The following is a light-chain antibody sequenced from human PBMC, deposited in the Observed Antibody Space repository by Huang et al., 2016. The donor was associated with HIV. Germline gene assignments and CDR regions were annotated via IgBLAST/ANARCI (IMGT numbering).Light chain of an antibody. Sequence: EIVLTQSPATLSSSPGERVTLSCRASQSVGNYLAWYQQKSGQAPRLLIYDASNRATGIPARFSGSGAGTDFTLTISGLEPEDFAIYYCQQRNNWPPLFTFGPGTEVDI. CDR2: DAS. J-gene: IGKJ3*01. CDR1: QSVGNY. CDR3: QQRNNWPPLFT. V-gene: IGKV3-11*01.